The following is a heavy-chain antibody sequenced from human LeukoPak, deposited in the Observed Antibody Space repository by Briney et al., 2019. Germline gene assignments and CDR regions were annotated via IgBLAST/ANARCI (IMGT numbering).Heavy chain of an antibody. Sequence: PGGSLRLSCAAAGFTFSDYWMTWVRQFPGQGLEWVANIKQDGSESYYVDSVKGRFTISRDNAKQSLYLDMDSLRVEDTAVYYCPRVGAWDLQRVFDHWGQGALVTVSS. CDR1: GFTFSDYW. D-gene: IGHD1-26*01. CDR2: IKQDGSES. CDR3: PRVGAWDLQRVFDH. J-gene: IGHJ4*02. V-gene: IGHV3-7*01.